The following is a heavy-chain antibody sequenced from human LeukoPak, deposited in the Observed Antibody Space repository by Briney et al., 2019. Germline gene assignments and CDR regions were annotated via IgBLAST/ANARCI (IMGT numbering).Heavy chain of an antibody. J-gene: IGHJ4*02. CDR2: ISGSGGST. CDR1: GFTFSRDG. CDR3: AKVPTVLTYYFDY. V-gene: IGHV3-23*01. Sequence: GGSLRLSCAASGFTFSRDGMSWVRQAPGKGLEWVSGISGSGGSTNYADSVKGRFTISRDNSKNPLYLQMNSLRAEDTAVYYCAKVPTVLTYYFDYWGQGTLVTVSS. D-gene: IGHD4-23*01.